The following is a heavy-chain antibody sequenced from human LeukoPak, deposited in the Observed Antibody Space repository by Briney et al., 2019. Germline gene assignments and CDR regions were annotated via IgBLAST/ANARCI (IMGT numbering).Heavy chain of an antibody. Sequence: GGSLRLSCAASGFTFSSYAMSWVRQAPGKGLEWVSAISGSGGSTYYADSVKGRLTISRDNSKNTLYLQMNSLRAEDTAVYYCARGRYFDWLPLNWFDPWGQGTLVTVSS. V-gene: IGHV3-23*01. J-gene: IGHJ5*02. CDR3: ARGRYFDWLPLNWFDP. CDR2: ISGSGGST. CDR1: GFTFSSYA. D-gene: IGHD3-9*01.